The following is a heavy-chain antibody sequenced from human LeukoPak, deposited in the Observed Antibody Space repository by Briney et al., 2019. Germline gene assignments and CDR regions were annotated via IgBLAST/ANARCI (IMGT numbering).Heavy chain of an antibody. CDR2: ISYDGSNK. V-gene: IGHV3-30*18. Sequence: PGGSLRLSCAASGFTFSSYGMRWVRQAPGKGLEWVAVISYDGSNKYCADSVKGRFTISRDNSKNTLYLQMNSLRAEDTAVYYCAKDRGGYYGMDVWGQGTTVTVSS. D-gene: IGHD3-10*01. J-gene: IGHJ6*02. CDR1: GFTFSSYG. CDR3: AKDRGGYYGMDV.